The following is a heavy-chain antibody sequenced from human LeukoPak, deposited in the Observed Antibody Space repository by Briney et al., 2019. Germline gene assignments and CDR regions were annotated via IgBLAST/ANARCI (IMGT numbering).Heavy chain of an antibody. CDR1: GGSISSYY. CDR3: ARVGNYYGSGSQPGIDAFDI. V-gene: IGHV4-59*01. Sequence: SETLSLTCTVSGGSISSYYWRWIRQPPGKGLAWIGYIYYSGSTNYNPSLKSRVTISVDTSKNQFSLKLSSVTAADTAVYYCARVGNYYGSGSQPGIDAFDIWGQGTMVTVSS. D-gene: IGHD3-10*01. CDR2: IYYSGST. J-gene: IGHJ3*02.